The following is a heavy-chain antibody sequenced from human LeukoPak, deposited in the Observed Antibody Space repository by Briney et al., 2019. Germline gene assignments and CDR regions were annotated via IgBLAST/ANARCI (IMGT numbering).Heavy chain of an antibody. V-gene: IGHV3-30*18. Sequence: GGSLRLSCAASGFTFSSYGMHWVRQAPGKGLEWVAVISYDGSNKYYADSVKGRFTISRDNSKNTLYLQMDSLRAEDTAVYYCAKERVAAAAYYGMDVWGQGTTVTVSS. J-gene: IGHJ6*02. CDR2: ISYDGSNK. CDR1: GFTFSSYG. D-gene: IGHD6-13*01. CDR3: AKERVAAAAYYGMDV.